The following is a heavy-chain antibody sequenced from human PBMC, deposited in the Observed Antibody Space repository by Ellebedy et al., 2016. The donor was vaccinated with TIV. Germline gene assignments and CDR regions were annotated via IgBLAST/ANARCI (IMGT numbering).Heavy chain of an antibody. Sequence: AASVKVSCKVSGYNLTELSIHWVRQAPGQGLEWMGWINTDTGNPTYAQGFTGRFVFSLGSSVSTAYLQISSPRAEDTAVYYCARDRGPVIGFDPWGQGTLVTVSS. CDR2: INTDTGNP. V-gene: IGHV7-4-1*02. CDR3: ARDRGPVIGFDP. CDR1: GYNLTELS. D-gene: IGHD2-21*01. J-gene: IGHJ5*02.